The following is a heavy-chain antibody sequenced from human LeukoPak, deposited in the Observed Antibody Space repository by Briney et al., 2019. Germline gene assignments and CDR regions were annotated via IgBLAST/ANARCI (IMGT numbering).Heavy chain of an antibody. CDR3: AMIAAADLIDY. CDR2: INPSGGST. V-gene: IGHV1-46*01. J-gene: IGHJ4*02. CDR1: GYTFTSYY. Sequence: ASVKVSCKASGYTFTSYYMHWVRQAPGQGLEWMGIINPSGGSTSYAQKFQGRVTMTRDTSTSTVYMELSSLRSEDTAVYYCAMIAAADLIDYWGQGTLVTVSS. D-gene: IGHD6-13*01.